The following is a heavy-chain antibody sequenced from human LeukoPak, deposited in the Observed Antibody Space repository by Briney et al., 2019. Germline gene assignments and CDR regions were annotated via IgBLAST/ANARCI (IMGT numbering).Heavy chain of an antibody. J-gene: IGHJ3*02. CDR1: GFTFSNAW. V-gene: IGHV3-15*01. Sequence: GGSLRLSCAASGFTFSNAWMSWVRQAPGKGLEWVGRIKSKTDGGTTGYAAPVKGRFTVSRDDSKNTLYLQMNSLKTEDTAVYYCTTVEVAYCGGDCYSADPYAFDIWGQGTMVTVSS. D-gene: IGHD2-21*02. CDR3: TTVEVAYCGGDCYSADPYAFDI. CDR2: IKSKTDGGTT.